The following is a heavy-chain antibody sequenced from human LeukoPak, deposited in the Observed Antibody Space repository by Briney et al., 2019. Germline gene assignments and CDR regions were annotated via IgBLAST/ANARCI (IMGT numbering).Heavy chain of an antibody. CDR1: GYTLNELS. Sequence: ASVKVSCKVSGYTLNELSMHWVRQVPGKGLEWMGGFDPEEGETIYTKKFQGRVTMTEDTSTDTAYMELSSLRSEDTAVYYCATLRFRYGDYPNWGQGTLVTVSS. D-gene: IGHD4-17*01. CDR2: FDPEEGET. J-gene: IGHJ4*02. CDR3: ATLRFRYGDYPN. V-gene: IGHV1-24*01.